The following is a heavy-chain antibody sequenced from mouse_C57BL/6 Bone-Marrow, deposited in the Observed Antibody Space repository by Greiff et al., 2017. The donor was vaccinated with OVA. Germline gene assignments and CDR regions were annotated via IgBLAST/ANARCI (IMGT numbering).Heavy chain of an antibody. CDR3: ARDPGYYYGSSYWYFDV. D-gene: IGHD1-1*01. V-gene: IGHV5-4*01. CDR2: ISDGGSYT. CDR1: GFTFSSYA. J-gene: IGHJ1*03. Sequence: EVKLQESGGGLVKPGGSLKLSCAASGFTFSSYAMSWVRQTPEKRLEWVATISDGGSYTYYPDNVKGRFTISRDNAKNNLYLQMSHLKSEDTAMYYCARDPGYYYGSSYWYFDVWGTGTTVTVSS.